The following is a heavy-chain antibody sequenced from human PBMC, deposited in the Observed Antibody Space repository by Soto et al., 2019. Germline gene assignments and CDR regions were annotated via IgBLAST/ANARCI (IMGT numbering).Heavy chain of an antibody. Sequence: GGSLRLSCAASGLTFDTYAMSWVRQAPGKGLEWVSGVSGSGDSTYYAGTVKGRFTISRDNSKNTLNLQMNSLRAEDTAVYYCATDFKASYGYNHFDNWGQGTLVTVSS. V-gene: IGHV3-23*01. CDR3: ATDFKASYGYNHFDN. CDR2: VSGSGDST. CDR1: GLTFDTYA. D-gene: IGHD3-10*01. J-gene: IGHJ4*02.